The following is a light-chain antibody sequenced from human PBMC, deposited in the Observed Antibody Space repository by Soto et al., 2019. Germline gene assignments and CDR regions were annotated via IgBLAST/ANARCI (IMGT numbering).Light chain of an antibody. CDR3: QQYHDSPMNT. J-gene: IGKJ2*01. CDR1: QSVRSTF. Sequence: VLPQSPDTLSLSPGDRATLSCRASQSVRSTFLAWYQQKPGQAPRLRIYGASNRAAGIPERFSGSASGTEFTLTISRLEPDDSAVYYCQQYHDSPMNTFGQGTKLQIK. V-gene: IGKV3-20*01. CDR2: GAS.